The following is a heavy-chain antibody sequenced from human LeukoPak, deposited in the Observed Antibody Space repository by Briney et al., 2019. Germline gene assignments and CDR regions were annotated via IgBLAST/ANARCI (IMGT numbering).Heavy chain of an antibody. J-gene: IGHJ5*02. CDR3: ARVQSVVVPAAIRRSSWFDP. CDR1: GFTFSSYA. D-gene: IGHD2-2*01. CDR2: ISYDGSNK. V-gene: IGHV3-30-3*01. Sequence: PGRSLRLSCAASGFTFSSYAMHWVRQAPGKGLEWVAVISYDGSNKYYADSVKGRFTISRDNSKNTLYLQMNSLRSDDTAVYYCARVQSVVVPAAIRRSSWFDPWGQGTLVTVSS.